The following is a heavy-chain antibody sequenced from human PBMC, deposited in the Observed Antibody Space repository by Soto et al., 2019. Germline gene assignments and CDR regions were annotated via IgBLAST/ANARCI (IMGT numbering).Heavy chain of an antibody. CDR1: GYSFTSYW. CDR3: ARHSTRMVRGVKFRVGMDV. CDR2: IDPSDSYT. Sequence: GESLKISCKGSGYSFTSYWISWVRQMPGKGLEWMGRIDPSDSYTNYSPSFQGHVTISADKSISTAYLQWSSLKASDTAMYYCARHSTRMVRGVKFRVGMDVWGQGTTVTVS. J-gene: IGHJ6*02. V-gene: IGHV5-10-1*01. D-gene: IGHD3-10*01.